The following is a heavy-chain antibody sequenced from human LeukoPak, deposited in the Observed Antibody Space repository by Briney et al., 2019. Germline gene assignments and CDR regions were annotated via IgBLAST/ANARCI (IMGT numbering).Heavy chain of an antibody. CDR2: INPNSGGT. V-gene: IGHV1-2*02. CDR1: GYTFTGYY. D-gene: IGHD3-22*01. J-gene: IGHJ1*01. CDR3: ARVPYYYDSSGPAEYFQH. Sequence: ASVKVSCKASGYTFTGYYMHWVRQAPGQGLEWMGWINPNSGGTNYAQKFQGRVTMTRDTSINTAYMELSRLRSDDTAVYYCARVPYYYDSSGPAEYFQHWGQGTLVTVSS.